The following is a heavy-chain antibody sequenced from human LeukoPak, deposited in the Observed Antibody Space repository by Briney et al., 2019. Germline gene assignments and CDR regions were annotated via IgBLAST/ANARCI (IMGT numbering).Heavy chain of an antibody. J-gene: IGHJ4*02. V-gene: IGHV4-39*07. CDR2: IYYSGST. CDR3: ARSTYSSSWYIGY. D-gene: IGHD6-13*01. CDR1: GGSISSSSYY. Sequence: PSETLSLTCTVSGGSISSSSYYWGWIRQPPGKGLEWIGSIYYSGSTYYNPSLKSRVTISVDTSKNQFSLKLSSVTAADTAVYYCARSTYSSSWYIGYWGQGTLVTVSS.